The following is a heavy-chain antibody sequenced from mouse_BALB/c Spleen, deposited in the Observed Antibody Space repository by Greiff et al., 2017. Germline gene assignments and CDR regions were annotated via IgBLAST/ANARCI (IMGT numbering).Heavy chain of an antibody. D-gene: IGHD4-1*01. V-gene: IGHV5-6-3*01. CDR1: GFTFSSYG. J-gene: IGHJ4*01. CDR2: INSNGGST. Sequence: EVKLVESGGGLVQPGGSLKLSCAASGFTFSSYGMSWVRQTPDKRLELVATINSNGGSTYYPDSVKGRFTISRDNAKNTLYLQMSSLKSEDTAMYYCAREELGDYAMDYWGQGTSVTVSS. CDR3: AREELGDYAMDY.